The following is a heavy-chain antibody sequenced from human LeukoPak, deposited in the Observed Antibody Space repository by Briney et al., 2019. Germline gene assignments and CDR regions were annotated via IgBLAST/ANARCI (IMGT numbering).Heavy chain of an antibody. D-gene: IGHD7-27*01. J-gene: IGHJ4*02. CDR2: IGGSGSDK. V-gene: IGHV3-48*01. CDR1: GFTFSRYS. Sequence: PGGSLRLSCAASGFTFSRYSMNWVRQAPGKGLEWISYIGGSGSDKYYADSVKGRFTISRDNAKNSLYPQMNSLRAEDTAVYYCARDSNWCFDYWGQGSLVTVSS. CDR3: ARDSNWCFDY.